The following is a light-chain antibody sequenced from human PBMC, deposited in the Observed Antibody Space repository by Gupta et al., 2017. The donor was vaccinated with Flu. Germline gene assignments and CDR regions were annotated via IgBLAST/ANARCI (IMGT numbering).Light chain of an antibody. J-gene: IGLJ2*01. V-gene: IGLV3-21*02. CDR1: NIGRKS. Sequence: SYEVSQPPSVSEAPGQTARITCEGDNIGRKSVHWYQQKPGQAPVLVVYDDNDRPSGIPDRFSGSNSDNTATLTISRVEAGDEADYYCQVWDSSSYHVVFGGGTKLTVL. CDR3: QVWDSSSYHVV. CDR2: DDN.